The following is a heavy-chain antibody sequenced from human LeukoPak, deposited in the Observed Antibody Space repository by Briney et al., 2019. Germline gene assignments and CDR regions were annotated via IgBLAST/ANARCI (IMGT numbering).Heavy chain of an antibody. Sequence: GASVKVSCKASGYTFTDYYLHWVRQAPGQGLEWIGWINPNSGVTNFAQKFQDRVTLTRDTSISTAYMDLSSLTSDDSAVYYCARVPSGWHFDYWGQGTLVIVSS. CDR1: GYTFTDYY. D-gene: IGHD6-19*01. V-gene: IGHV1-2*02. CDR2: INPNSGVT. J-gene: IGHJ4*02. CDR3: ARVPSGWHFDY.